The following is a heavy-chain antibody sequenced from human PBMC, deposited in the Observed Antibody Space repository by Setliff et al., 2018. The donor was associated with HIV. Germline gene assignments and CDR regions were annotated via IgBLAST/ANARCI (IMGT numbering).Heavy chain of an antibody. J-gene: IGHJ3*02. CDR3: ARLPFSGYLRIDAFDI. V-gene: IGHV4-39*01. D-gene: IGHD3-22*01. CDR2: LYYSGST. CDR1: GGSISSSNYY. Sequence: SETLSLTCTVSGGSISSSNYYWGWIRQPPGRGLEWIGSLYYSGSTYYNLSLKSRVTISVDTSKNQFSLKLTSVTAADTAVYYCARLPFSGYLRIDAFDIWGQGTMVTVS.